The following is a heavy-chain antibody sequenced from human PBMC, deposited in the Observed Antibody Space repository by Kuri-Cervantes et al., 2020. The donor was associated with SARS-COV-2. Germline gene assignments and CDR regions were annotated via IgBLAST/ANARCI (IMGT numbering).Heavy chain of an antibody. D-gene: IGHD5-18*01. J-gene: IGHJ4*02. V-gene: IGHV3-21*01. CDR2: ISSSSSYI. CDR1: GFTFSSYS. CDR3: AREDSHGYGDY. Sequence: GESLKISCAASGFTFSSYSMNWVRQAPGKGLEWVSSISSSSSYIYYADSVKGRFTISRDNAKNSLYLQMNSLRAEDTAVYYCAREDSHGYGDYWGQGTLVTVSS.